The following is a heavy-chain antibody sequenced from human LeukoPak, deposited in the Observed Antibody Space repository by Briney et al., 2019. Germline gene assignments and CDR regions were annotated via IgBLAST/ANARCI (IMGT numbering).Heavy chain of an antibody. Sequence: ASVKVSRRASGYTFGDYYMHWVRQAPGQGLEWRGWLDPNSGGANSAQQFQGRVTMTRDTSISTAYMELSRLTYDDTAVYYCARMAHGSYYWGQGTLATVSS. J-gene: IGHJ4*02. D-gene: IGHD1-26*01. CDR1: GYTFGDYY. CDR3: ARMAHGSYY. CDR2: LDPNSGGA. V-gene: IGHV1-2*02.